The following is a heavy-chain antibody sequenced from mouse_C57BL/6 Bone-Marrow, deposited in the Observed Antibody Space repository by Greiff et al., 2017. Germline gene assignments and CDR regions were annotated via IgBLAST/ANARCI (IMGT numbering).Heavy chain of an antibody. D-gene: IGHD3-3*01. J-gene: IGHJ1*03. V-gene: IGHV1-81*01. CDR3: ARRAYAYVDV. CDR2: IYPGSGNT. Sequence: QVQLQQSGAELARPGASVKLSCKASGYTFTSYGISWVKQRPGQGLEWIGEIYPGSGNTDYNEKFKGKATLTADKSSSTAYMELRSLTSEAAAVYVCARRAYAYVDVWGTGTTVTVS. CDR1: GYTFTSYG.